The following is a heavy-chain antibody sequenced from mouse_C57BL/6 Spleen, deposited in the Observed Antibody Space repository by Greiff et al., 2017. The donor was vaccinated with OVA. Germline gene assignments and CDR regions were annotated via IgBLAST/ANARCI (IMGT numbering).Heavy chain of an antibody. D-gene: IGHD1-1*01. J-gene: IGHJ1*03. V-gene: IGHV1-77*01. CDR3: ARGNYDGYFDV. Sequence: QVQLQQSGAELVKPGASVKISCKASGYTFTDYYINWVKQRPGQGLEWIGKIGPGSGSTYYTEKFKGKATLTADKSSSTAYMQLSSLTSDDAEVYFSARGNYDGYFDVWGTGTTVTVSS. CDR2: IGPGSGST. CDR1: GYTFTDYY.